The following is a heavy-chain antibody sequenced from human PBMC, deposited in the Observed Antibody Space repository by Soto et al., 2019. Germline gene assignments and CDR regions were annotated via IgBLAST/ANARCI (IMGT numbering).Heavy chain of an antibody. Sequence: PWRSLRLSVSVSEFTCPSSAMTGFRQAPGKGREWVSTLAWLSESPYHPVSVKARLTISRDNSRNTLSLQVNTLSAEDTPVLYCAKVNTSFVVESYYYGMDVGGQGTTVTV. J-gene: IGHJ6*02. V-gene: IGHV3-23*01. D-gene: IGHD3-3*01. CDR2: LAWLSESP. CDR1: EFTCPSSA. CDR3: AKVNTSFVVESYYYGMDV.